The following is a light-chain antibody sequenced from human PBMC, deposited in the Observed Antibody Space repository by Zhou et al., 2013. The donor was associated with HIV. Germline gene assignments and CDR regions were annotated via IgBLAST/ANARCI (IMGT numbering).Light chain of an antibody. CDR1: QSISYY. CDR3: QQSYTTLFT. CDR2: AAS. J-gene: IGKJ3*01. V-gene: IGKV1-39*01. Sequence: DIQMTQSPSSLSASVGDRVTITCRASQSISYYLHWYQQKPGKAPKLLIYAASSLQSGVPSRFSGSGSGTDFTLTISSLQPEDSATYYCQQSYTTLFTFGPGTKVDIK.